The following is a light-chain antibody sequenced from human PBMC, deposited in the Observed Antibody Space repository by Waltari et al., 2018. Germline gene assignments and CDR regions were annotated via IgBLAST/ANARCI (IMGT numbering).Light chain of an antibody. CDR3: VQAIAFPLT. J-gene: IGKJ4*01. CDR1: QSLLHSNGNTY. CDR2: GGS. Sequence: DIVMTQTPLSLPITPGEPASISCRSSQSLLHSNGNTYLHWYLQKPGQSPQLLIYGGSNRASGVPDRFSGSGSGTDFTLKISKVDAEDVGVYYCVQAIAFPLTFGGGTKVEIK. V-gene: IGKV2-40*01.